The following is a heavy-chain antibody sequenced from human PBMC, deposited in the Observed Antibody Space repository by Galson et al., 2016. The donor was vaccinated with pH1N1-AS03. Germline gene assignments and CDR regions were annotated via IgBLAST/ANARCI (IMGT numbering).Heavy chain of an antibody. CDR2: ISADGGST. Sequence: SLRLSCAASGFTFDDYPMHWVRQVPGKGLERVSLISADGGSTYYADSVKGRFTISKDNSKNSLFLQMNSLRTEDTALYYCAKDNLRSDSYYYGMDVWGQGPTVTVSS. CDR1: GFTFDDYP. D-gene: IGHD1-26*01. CDR3: AKDNLRSDSYYYGMDV. V-gene: IGHV3-43*02. J-gene: IGHJ6*02.